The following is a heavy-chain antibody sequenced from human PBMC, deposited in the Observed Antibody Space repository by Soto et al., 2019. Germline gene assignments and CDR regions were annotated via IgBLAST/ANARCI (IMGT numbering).Heavy chain of an antibody. CDR3: VMVDNYVTPTPQDV. J-gene: IGHJ6*02. CDR2: ISPYTGNT. Sequence: QVQLVQSGDEVKKPGASVKVSCKASGYIFGNYGIAWVRQAPGQGLEWMGGISPYTGNTHSATKIQGRLTMTTDTSTSTAYMDLGSLTSDDTAVYYCVMVDNYVTPTPQDVWGQGTTVTVSS. D-gene: IGHD3-16*01. V-gene: IGHV1-18*01. CDR1: GYIFGNYG.